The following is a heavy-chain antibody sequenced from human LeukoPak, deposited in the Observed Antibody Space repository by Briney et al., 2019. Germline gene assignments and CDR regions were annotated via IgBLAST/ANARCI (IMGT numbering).Heavy chain of an antibody. CDR3: VKASYASGRYFDY. V-gene: IGHV3-64*05. Sequence: GGFLRLSCSASGFTFSSYAMHWVRQPPGKGLEYVFAISSNGGSTYYADSVKGRFTISRDNSKNTLYVQMSSLRAEDTAVYYCVKASYASGRYFDYWGQGTLVTVSS. CDR2: ISSNGGST. D-gene: IGHD3-10*01. J-gene: IGHJ4*02. CDR1: GFTFSSYA.